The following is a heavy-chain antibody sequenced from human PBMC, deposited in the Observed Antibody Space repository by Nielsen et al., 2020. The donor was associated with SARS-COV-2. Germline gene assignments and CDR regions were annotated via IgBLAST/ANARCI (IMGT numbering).Heavy chain of an antibody. J-gene: IGHJ4*02. CDR3: TRRNYGSGRTDDY. V-gene: IGHV3-49*04. Sequence: GGSLRLSCTASGFTFGDYAMSWVRQAPGKGLEWVGFIRSKAYGGTTDYAASVKGRFTISRDDSKSIAYLQMNSLKTEDTAAYYCTRRNYGSGRTDDYWGQGTLVTVSS. CDR2: IRSKAYGGTT. D-gene: IGHD3-10*01. CDR1: GFTFGDYA.